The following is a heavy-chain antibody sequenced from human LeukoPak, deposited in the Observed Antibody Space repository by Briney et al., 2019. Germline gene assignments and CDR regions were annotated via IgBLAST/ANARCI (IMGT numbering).Heavy chain of an antibody. D-gene: IGHD1-26*01. J-gene: IGHJ4*02. V-gene: IGHV3-7*01. CDR1: GFTFSSYW. CDR3: ARAGGSYQVFDQ. CDR2: IKQGGSEK. Sequence: GASLRLSCAASGFTFSSYWMSWVRQPPGKGREWVANIKQGGSEKIYLASVKGRLTISRDNDKNSLYLLINSLRAEDTAVYYCARAGGSYQVFDQWGQGTLVTVSS.